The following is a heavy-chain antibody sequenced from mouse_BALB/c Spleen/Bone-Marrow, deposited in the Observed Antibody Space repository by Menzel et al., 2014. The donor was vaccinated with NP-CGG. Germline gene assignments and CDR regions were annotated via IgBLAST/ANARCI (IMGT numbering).Heavy chain of an antibody. CDR1: GFNIKDTY. Sequence: EVKLMESGAELVKPGASVKLSCTASGFNIKDTYMHWVKQRPEQGLEWIGRIDPANGNTKYDPKFQGKATITADTSSNTAYLQLSSLTSEDTAVYYCAVYDYEGFAYWGQVTLVTVSA. J-gene: IGHJ3*01. V-gene: IGHV14-3*02. D-gene: IGHD2-4*01. CDR3: AVYDYEGFAY. CDR2: IDPANGNT.